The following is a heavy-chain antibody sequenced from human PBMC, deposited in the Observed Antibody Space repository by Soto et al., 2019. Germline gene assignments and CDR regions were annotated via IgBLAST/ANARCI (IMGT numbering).Heavy chain of an antibody. J-gene: IGHJ4*02. CDR1: GYTFTGYY. V-gene: IGHV1-2*02. D-gene: IGHD2-2*01. Sequence: QVQLVQSGAEVKKPGASVKVSCKASGYTFTGYYMHWVRQAPGQGLEWMGWINPNSGGTNYVQKFQGRVTMTRDTSISTAYMELSRLRSDDTAVYYCARLTVPLYIVVLPAASYDYWGQGTLVTVSS. CDR2: INPNSGGT. CDR3: ARLTVPLYIVVLPAASYDY.